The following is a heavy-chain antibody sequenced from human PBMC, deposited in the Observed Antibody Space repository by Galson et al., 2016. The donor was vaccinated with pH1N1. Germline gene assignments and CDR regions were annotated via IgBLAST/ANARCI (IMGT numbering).Heavy chain of an antibody. V-gene: IGHV3-21*04. CDR3: ARLKWPGMGSDY. J-gene: IGHJ4*02. CDR1: GFTISSYS. D-gene: IGHD5-12*01. Sequence: SLRLSCAASGFTISSYSMNWVRQAPGKGLEWVASISSNGADTYYRDSMKGRFTISRDSAKSSVYLQMNSLRVEDTAVYYCARLKWPGMGSDYWGQGTVVTVSS. CDR2: ISSNGADT.